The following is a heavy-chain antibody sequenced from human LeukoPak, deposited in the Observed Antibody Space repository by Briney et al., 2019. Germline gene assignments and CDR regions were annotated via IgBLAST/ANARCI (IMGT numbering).Heavy chain of an antibody. CDR3: ARQGGDCSSTSCYQDY. J-gene: IGHJ4*02. CDR2: IYYSGST. CDR1: GGSISSYY. Sequence: SETLSLTCTVPGGSISSYYWSWIRQPPGKGLEWIGYIYYSGSTNYNPSLKSRVTISVDTSKNQFSLKLSSVTAADTAVYYCARQGGDCSSTSCYQDYWGQGTLVTVSS. V-gene: IGHV4-59*01. D-gene: IGHD2-2*01.